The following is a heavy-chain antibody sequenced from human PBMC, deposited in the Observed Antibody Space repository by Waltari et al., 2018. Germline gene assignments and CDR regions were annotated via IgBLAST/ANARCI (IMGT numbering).Heavy chain of an antibody. V-gene: IGHV4-4*08. Sequence: QVQLQESGPGLVKPSETLSLTCTVSGGSISSYYWSWIRQPPGKGLEWIGRIYTSGSTNYNPSLKSRVTISVDTSKNQFSLKLSSVTAADTAVYYCARVHKSIVVVAATNAFDIWGQGTMVTVSS. D-gene: IGHD2-15*01. CDR3: ARVHKSIVVVAATNAFDI. CDR2: IYTSGST. CDR1: GGSISSYY. J-gene: IGHJ3*02.